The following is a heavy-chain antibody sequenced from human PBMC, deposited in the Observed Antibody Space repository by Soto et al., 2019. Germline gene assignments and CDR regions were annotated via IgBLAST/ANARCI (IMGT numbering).Heavy chain of an antibody. D-gene: IGHD6-13*01. CDR2: ISAYNGNT. V-gene: IGHV1-18*04. CDR1: GYTFTSYG. Sequence: QVQLVQSGAEVKKPGASVKVSCKASGYTFTSYGISWVRQAPGQGLEWMGWISAYNGNTNYAQKLQGRVTMTTDTTTSTAYMELRSLRSDDTAVYYCARDPYSSSWYGGLAFDYWGQGTLVTVSS. CDR3: ARDPYSSSWYGGLAFDY. J-gene: IGHJ4*02.